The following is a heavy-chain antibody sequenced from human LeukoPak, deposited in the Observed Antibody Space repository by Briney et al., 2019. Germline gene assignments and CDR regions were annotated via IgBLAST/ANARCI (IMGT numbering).Heavy chain of an antibody. V-gene: IGHV1-18*01. CDR3: ARDQDYGSGSYYYYGMDV. Sequence: ASVKVSCKASGYTFTSYGISWVRQAPGQGLEWMGWISAYNGNTNYAQKLQGRVTMTTDTSTSTAYMELRSLRSDDTAVYYCARDQDYGSGSYYYYGMDVWGQGTTVTASS. J-gene: IGHJ6*02. CDR2: ISAYNGNT. CDR1: GYTFTSYG. D-gene: IGHD3-10*01.